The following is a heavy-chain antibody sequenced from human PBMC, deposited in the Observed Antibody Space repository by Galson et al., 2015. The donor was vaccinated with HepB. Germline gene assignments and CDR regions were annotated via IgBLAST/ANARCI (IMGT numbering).Heavy chain of an antibody. V-gene: IGHV1-69*13. J-gene: IGHJ5*02. CDR2: IIPIFGTA. D-gene: IGHD2-15*01. CDR3: ARDGYCSGGSCYESGSSGSWFDP. Sequence: SVKVSCKASGGTFSSYAISWVRQAPGQGLEWMGGIIPIFGTANYAQKFQGRVTITADESTSTAYMELSSLRSEDTAVYYCARDGYCSGGSCYESGSSGSWFDPWGQGTLVTVSS. CDR1: GGTFSSYA.